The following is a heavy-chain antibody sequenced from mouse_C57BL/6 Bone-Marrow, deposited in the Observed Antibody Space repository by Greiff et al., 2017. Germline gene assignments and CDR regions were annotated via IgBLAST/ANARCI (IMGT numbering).Heavy chain of an antibody. V-gene: IGHV5-17*01. J-gene: IGHJ1*03. CDR1: GFTFSDYG. Sequence: EVMLVESGGGLVKPGGSLKLSCAASGFTFSDYGMHWVRQAPGKGLEWVAYISSGSSTIYYADTVKGRFTISRDNDKNTLFLQMTSLRSEDTAMYYCARTYYGSRRWYFDVWGTGTTVTVSS. D-gene: IGHD1-1*01. CDR3: ARTYYGSRRWYFDV. CDR2: ISSGSSTI.